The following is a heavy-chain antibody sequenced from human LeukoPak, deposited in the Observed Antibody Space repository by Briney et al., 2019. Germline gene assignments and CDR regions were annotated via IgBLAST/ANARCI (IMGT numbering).Heavy chain of an antibody. CDR2: IYYSGST. D-gene: IGHD6-13*01. V-gene: IGHV4-59*01. J-gene: IGHJ4*02. CDR3: ARQTKHSSLQDY. Sequence: SETLSLTCTVPGGSISSYYWSWIRQPPGKGLEWIGYIYYSGSTNYNPSLKSRVTISVDTSKNQFSLKLSSVTAADTAVYYCARQTKHSSLQDYWGQGTLVTVSS. CDR1: GGSISSYY.